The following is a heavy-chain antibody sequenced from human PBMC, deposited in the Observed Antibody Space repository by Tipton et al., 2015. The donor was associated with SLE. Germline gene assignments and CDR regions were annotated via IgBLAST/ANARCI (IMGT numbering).Heavy chain of an antibody. Sequence: GLVKPSETLSLTCAVSGYSISSGGYYWTWIRQPPGKGLEWIGFIYYRGNTNYNPSLKSRVTISADTSKNQFSLKLSSVTAADTAVYYCARGRITMVRGRRSYYYMDVWGKGTTVTVSS. V-gene: IGHV4-61*08. D-gene: IGHD3-10*01. CDR1: GYSISSGGYY. J-gene: IGHJ6*03. CDR3: ARGRITMVRGRRSYYYMDV. CDR2: IYYRGNT.